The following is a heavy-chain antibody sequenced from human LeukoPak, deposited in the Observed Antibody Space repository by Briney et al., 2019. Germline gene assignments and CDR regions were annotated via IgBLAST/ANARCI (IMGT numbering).Heavy chain of an antibody. CDR1: GYTLTELS. CDR2: LDTEDGET. Sequence: ASVKVSCKVSGYTLTELSMHWVRQAPGKGLEWMGGLDTEDGETIYAQKFQGRVTMTEDTSTDTSYMELSSLRSEDTAVYYCATIGGVITPPHAFDIWGQGTMVTVSS. D-gene: IGHD3-10*01. CDR3: ATIGGVITPPHAFDI. J-gene: IGHJ3*02. V-gene: IGHV1-24*01.